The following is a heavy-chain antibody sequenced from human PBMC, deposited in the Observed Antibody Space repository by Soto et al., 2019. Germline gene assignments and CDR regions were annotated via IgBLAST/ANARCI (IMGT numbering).Heavy chain of an antibody. CDR3: AGEDGYSRRGGAFDI. V-gene: IGHV1-18*04. CDR1: GYTFTSYG. J-gene: IGHJ3*02. Sequence: ASVKVSCKASGYTFTSYGISWVRQAPGQGLEWMGWISAYNGNTNYAQKLQGRVTMTTDTSTSTAYMELRSLRSDDTAVYYCAGEDGYSRRGGAFDIWGQGTMVTVSS. CDR2: ISAYNGNT. D-gene: IGHD6-13*01.